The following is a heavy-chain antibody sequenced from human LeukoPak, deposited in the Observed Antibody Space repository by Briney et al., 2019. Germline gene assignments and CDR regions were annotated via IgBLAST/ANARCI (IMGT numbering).Heavy chain of an antibody. CDR1: GFTFSSYA. J-gene: IGHJ4*02. D-gene: IGHD4-23*01. Sequence: AGGFLKLSCAASGFTFSSYAMSWVRQAPGKGLEWVSAITSSAGSTYYADSVKGRFSISRDNSKNTLYLQMSSLRAEDTAIYYCAKDPPILRWSFDYWGQGTLVTVSS. V-gene: IGHV3-23*01. CDR3: AKDPPILRWSFDY. CDR2: ITSSAGST.